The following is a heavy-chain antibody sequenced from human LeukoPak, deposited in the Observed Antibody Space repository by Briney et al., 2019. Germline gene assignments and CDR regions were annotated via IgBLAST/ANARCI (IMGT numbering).Heavy chain of an antibody. J-gene: IGHJ4*02. CDR3: ASASSHRIAAGGDY. CDR1: GFTFSNYW. D-gene: IGHD6-13*01. CDR2: INTDGSGK. V-gene: IGHV3-74*01. Sequence: GGSLRLSCAASGFTFSNYWMHWVRQAPGKGLVWVSRINTDGSGKNYADSVKGRFTISRDNAKSTLYLQMNSPRAEDTAVYYCASASSHRIAAGGDYWGQGTLVTVSS.